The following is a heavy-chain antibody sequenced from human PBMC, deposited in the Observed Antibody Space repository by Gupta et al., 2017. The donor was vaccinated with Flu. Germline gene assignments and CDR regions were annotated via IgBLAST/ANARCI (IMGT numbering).Heavy chain of an antibody. Sequence: QVQLVQSGAEVKKPGASVKVSCKVSGISLTKLAMNWVRQAPGGGLEWMGGFNVEDGEISYAQGFQGRVTMTEDTSTDTAYMDLRNLRSEDTAVYYCATDPGLPVKSFNVWGQGTMVTVSS. V-gene: IGHV1-24*01. J-gene: IGHJ3*01. CDR3: ATDPGLPVKSFNV. CDR1: GISLTKLA. CDR2: FNVEDGEI. D-gene: IGHD2-2*01.